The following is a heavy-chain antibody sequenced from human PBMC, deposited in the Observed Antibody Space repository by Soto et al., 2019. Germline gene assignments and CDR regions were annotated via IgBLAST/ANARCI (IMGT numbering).Heavy chain of an antibody. CDR3: ARSSGYSYVDY. CDR2: INAGNGNT. Sequence: QVQLVQSGAEVKKPGASVKVSCKASGYTFTSYAIHWVRQAPGQRLEWMGWINAGNGNTKYSQKFQXXVPITRDTAASTASMELSSLRSEATAVYYCARSSGYSYVDYWGQGTLVTVSS. D-gene: IGHD3-22*01. V-gene: IGHV1-3*01. CDR1: GYTFTSYA. J-gene: IGHJ4*02.